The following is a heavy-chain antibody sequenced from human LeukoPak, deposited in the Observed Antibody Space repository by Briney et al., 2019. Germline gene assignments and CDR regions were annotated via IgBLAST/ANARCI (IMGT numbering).Heavy chain of an antibody. Sequence: GGSLRLSCAASGFTFSGFAMSWVRRTPGKGLGWVSGISVTVDNTLYADSVKGRFTISRDNSKNTLYLEMNSLRAEDTAIYYCAKMKGHPLPKYYMDVWGQGTTVTVSS. J-gene: IGHJ6*01. D-gene: IGHD1-26*01. CDR1: GFTFSGFA. CDR2: ISVTVDNT. V-gene: IGHV3-23*01. CDR3: AKMKGHPLPKYYMDV.